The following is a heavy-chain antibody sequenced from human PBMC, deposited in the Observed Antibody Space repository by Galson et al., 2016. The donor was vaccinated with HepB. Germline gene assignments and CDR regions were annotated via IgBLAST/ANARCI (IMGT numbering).Heavy chain of an antibody. D-gene: IGHD2-2*01. CDR3: AHRRCPYQYCSSTSKLDFDY. J-gene: IGHJ4*02. CDR1: GFSLSTGGVG. V-gene: IGHV2-5*02. CDR2: IYWDDDK. Sequence: PALVKPTQTLTLTCTVSGFSLSTGGVGVGWIRQPPGKALEWLALIYWDDDKRYSRFLKNSLTITKVTSKNQVVLTITSMDPMDTGTYYCAHRRCPYQYCSSTSKLDFDYWGQGILVTVSS.